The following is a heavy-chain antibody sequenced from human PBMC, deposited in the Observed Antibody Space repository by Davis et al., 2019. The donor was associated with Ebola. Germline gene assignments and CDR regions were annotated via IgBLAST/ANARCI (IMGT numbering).Heavy chain of an antibody. J-gene: IGHJ4*02. CDR1: GFTVSSNH. Sequence: PGGSLRPSCAASGFTVSSNHMSWVRQAPGKGLDWVSVIYDQSTAYADSVRGRFIISRDKSNNTLYLEMNSLRVDDTAVYYCATTQWLREFDNWGQGTLVTVSS. CDR3: ATTQWLREFDN. CDR2: IYDQST. D-gene: IGHD6-19*01. V-gene: IGHV3-53*05.